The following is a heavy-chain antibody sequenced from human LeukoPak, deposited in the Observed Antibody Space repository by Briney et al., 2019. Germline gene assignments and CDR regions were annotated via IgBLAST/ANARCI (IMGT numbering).Heavy chain of an antibody. CDR3: ARDGGAGELTAIGAFDI. CDR1: GFTFSSYS. CDR2: MGSSGTNG. D-gene: IGHD3-16*01. J-gene: IGHJ3*02. Sequence: GGSLRLSCAGSGFTFSSYSMNWVRQAPGKGLEWVSSMGSSGTNGYYADSVKGRFTISRDNAKNSLSLQMNSLRAEDTAVYYCARDGGAGELTAIGAFDIWGQGTMVTVSS. V-gene: IGHV3-21*01.